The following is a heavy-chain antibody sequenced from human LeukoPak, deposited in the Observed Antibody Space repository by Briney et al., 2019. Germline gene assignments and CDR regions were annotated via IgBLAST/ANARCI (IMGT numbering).Heavy chain of an antibody. Sequence: GGFLRLSCAASGFSFSRYGMSWVRLAPGKGLEWVSAISSSAAPGITYYADSVKGRFTISRDNSRNTLYLQMNSLRAEDTAVYFCAKLGDKDTSAYGGFFDYWGQGTLVTVSS. V-gene: IGHV3-23*01. CDR3: AKLGDKDTSAYGGFFDY. D-gene: IGHD3-22*01. CDR2: ISSSAAPGIT. J-gene: IGHJ4*02. CDR1: GFSFSRYG.